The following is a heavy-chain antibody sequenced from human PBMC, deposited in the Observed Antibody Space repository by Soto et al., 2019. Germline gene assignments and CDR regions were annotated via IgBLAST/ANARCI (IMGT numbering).Heavy chain of an antibody. D-gene: IGHD2-15*01. V-gene: IGHV1-18*01. CDR2: ISAYSGST. CDR3: ARGPPTSCSGGNCYSHYFDY. CDR1: GYTFTSYG. J-gene: IGHJ4*02. Sequence: QVPLVQSGAEVKKPGASVKVSCKASGYTFTSYGISWVRQAPGQGLEWMGWISAYSGSTKYAQKLQDRVTMTTDTSTNIAYMELRSLRSDDTAIYYCARGPPTSCSGGNCYSHYFDYWGQGTLVTVSS.